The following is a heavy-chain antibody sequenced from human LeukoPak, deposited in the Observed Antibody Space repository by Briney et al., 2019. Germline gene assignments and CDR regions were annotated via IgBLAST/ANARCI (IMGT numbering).Heavy chain of an antibody. J-gene: IGHJ5*02. CDR3: ARERVWRYCGGDSCGWFDP. V-gene: IGHV4-39*02. Sequence: SETLSLTCTVSGVSISSSNSYWGWIRQPPGKGLEWIGSIYYSGNTYYNASLKSQVSISIDTSKNQFSLKLTSVTAADTAVYYCARERVWRYCGGDSCGWFDPWGQGTLVTVSS. CDR2: IYYSGNT. D-gene: IGHD2-21*02. CDR1: GVSISSSNSY.